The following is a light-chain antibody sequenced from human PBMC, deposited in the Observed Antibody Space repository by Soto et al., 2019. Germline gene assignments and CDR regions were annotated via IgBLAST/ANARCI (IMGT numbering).Light chain of an antibody. CDR1: QSVSSSY. CDR3: QQYGSSPLVT. J-gene: IGKJ4*01. Sequence: EIVLTQSPGTLSLSPGERATLSCRASQSVSSSYLAWYQQKPGQAPRLLIYGASSRATGIPDRFSGSGSGTDIPLTISRLEPEDFAVYYCQQYGSSPLVTFGGGTKVEIK. V-gene: IGKV3-20*01. CDR2: GAS.